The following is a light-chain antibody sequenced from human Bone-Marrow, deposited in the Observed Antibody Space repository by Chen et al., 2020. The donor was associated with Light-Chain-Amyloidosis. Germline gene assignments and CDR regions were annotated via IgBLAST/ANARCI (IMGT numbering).Light chain of an antibody. Sequence: SYVLTQPSSVSVAPGQTATIACGGNNIGSTSVRGYQQTPGQAPLLVVYDDSDRPSGIPERLSGSNSGSTATLTISRVEAGDEADYYCQVWDRSSDRPVFGGGTKLTVL. V-gene: IGLV3-21*02. J-gene: IGLJ3*02. CDR3: QVWDRSSDRPV. CDR1: NIGSTS. CDR2: DDS.